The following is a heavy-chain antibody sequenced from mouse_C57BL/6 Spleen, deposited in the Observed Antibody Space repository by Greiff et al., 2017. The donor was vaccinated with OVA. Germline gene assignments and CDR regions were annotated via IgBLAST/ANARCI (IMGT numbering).Heavy chain of an antibody. CDR3: AKGGAAVVAWDYYAMGC. CDR1: GFSLTSYG. J-gene: IGHJ4*01. CDR2: IWRGGST. Sequence: QVQLKESGPGLVQPSQSLSITCTVSGFSLTSYGVHWVRQSPGKGLEWLGVIWRGGSTDYNAAFMSRLSITKDNSKSQVFFKMNSLQADDTAIYYCAKGGAAVVAWDYYAMGCWGQGASVTVSP. D-gene: IGHD1-1*01. V-gene: IGHV2-5*01.